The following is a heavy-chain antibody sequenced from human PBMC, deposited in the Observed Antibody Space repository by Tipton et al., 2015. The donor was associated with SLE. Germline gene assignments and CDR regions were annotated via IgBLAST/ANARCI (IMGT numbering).Heavy chain of an antibody. CDR2: IYDSEST. Sequence: QVQLVQSGGGVVRPGGSLRLSCAASGFTFDDYGMSWVRQAPGKGLEWIGSIYDSESTNYNPSLKSRVTISVDTSKNQFSLKLSSVTAADTSVYYCVGSTAGGFFDYWGQGTLVTVSS. CDR1: GFTFDDYG. J-gene: IGHJ4*02. CDR3: VGSTAGGFFDY. V-gene: IGHV4-34*08. D-gene: IGHD2-2*01.